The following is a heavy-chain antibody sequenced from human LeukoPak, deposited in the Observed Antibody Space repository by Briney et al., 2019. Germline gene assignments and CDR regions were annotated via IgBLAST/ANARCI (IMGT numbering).Heavy chain of an antibody. J-gene: IGHJ1*01. CDR1: GYTFTSCY. V-gene: IGHV1-46*01. CDR3: ARDQSLGYCSGGSCYSTEYFQH. D-gene: IGHD2-15*01. Sequence: ASVKVSCKASGYTFTSCYMHWVRQAPGQGLEWMGIINPSGGSTSYAQKFQGRVTMTRDTSTSTVYMELSSLRSEDTAVYYCARDQSLGYCSGGSCYSTEYFQHWGQGTLVTVSS. CDR2: INPSGGST.